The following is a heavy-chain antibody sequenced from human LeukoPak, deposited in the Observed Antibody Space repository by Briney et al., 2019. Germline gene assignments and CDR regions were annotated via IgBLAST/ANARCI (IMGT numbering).Heavy chain of an antibody. V-gene: IGHV3-21*01. CDR3: ARVPLDIILLYYMDV. CDR1: GFTFSNYC. CDR2: ISSTSEYV. D-gene: IGHD2-21*01. J-gene: IGHJ6*03. Sequence: PGGSLRLSCAASGFTFSNYCMNWVRQAPGEALEWVASISSTSEYVLHSDSLQGRFSISRDNARDSLFLEMNSLRAEDTAIYYCARVPLDIILLYYMDVWGKGTTVTVSS.